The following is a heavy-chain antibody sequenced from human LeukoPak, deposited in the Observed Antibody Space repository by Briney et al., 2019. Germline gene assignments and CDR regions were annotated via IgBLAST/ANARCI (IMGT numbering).Heavy chain of an antibody. V-gene: IGHV4-39*01. Sequence: SETLSLACTVSGGSISSSSYYWGWIRQPPGKGLEWIGSIYYSGSTYYNPSLKSRVTISVDTSKNQFSLKLSSVTAADTAVYYCARPARPDYYGSGSYYNYWGQGTLVTVSS. D-gene: IGHD3-10*01. CDR3: ARPARPDYYGSGSYYNY. CDR2: IYYSGST. CDR1: GGSISSSSYY. J-gene: IGHJ4*02.